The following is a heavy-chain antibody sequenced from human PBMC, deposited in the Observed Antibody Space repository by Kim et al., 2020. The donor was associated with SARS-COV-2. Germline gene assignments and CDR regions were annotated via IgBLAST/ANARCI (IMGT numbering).Heavy chain of an antibody. CDR3: ARRRLRYFDWPPDWFDP. J-gene: IGHJ5*02. V-gene: IGHV4-39*07. D-gene: IGHD3-9*01. CDR2: IYYSGST. CDR1: GGSISSSSYY. Sequence: SETLSLTCTVSGGSISSSSYYWGWIRQPPGKGLEWIGSIYYSGSTYYNPSLKSRVTISVDTSKNQFSLKLSSVTAADTAVYYCARRRLRYFDWPPDWFDPWGQGTLVTVSS.